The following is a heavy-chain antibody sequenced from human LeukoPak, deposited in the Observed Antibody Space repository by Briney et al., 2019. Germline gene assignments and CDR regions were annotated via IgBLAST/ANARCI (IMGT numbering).Heavy chain of an antibody. CDR3: ARDGGSGSYYDAFDI. V-gene: IGHV4-4*07. J-gene: IGHJ3*02. CDR1: GGSISSYY. Sequence: SETLSLTCTVSGGSISSYYWSWIRQPAGKGLEWIGGIYTSGSTNYNPSLKSRVTISVDTSKNQFSLKLSSVTAADTAVYYCARDGGSGSYYDAFDIWGQGTMVTVSS. D-gene: IGHD1-26*01. CDR2: IYTSGST.